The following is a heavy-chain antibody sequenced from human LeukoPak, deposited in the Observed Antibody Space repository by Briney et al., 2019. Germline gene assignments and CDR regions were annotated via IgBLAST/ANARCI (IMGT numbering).Heavy chain of an antibody. CDR2: IRSKTNSYAT. CDR3: AKDPSAYSSSWYL. J-gene: IGHJ5*02. Sequence: GGSLRLSCAASGFTFSGSAMHWVRQASGEGLEWVGRIRSKTNSYATSYAASVKGSFALSRDDSKNTAYLQMNSLKTEDTAVYYCAKDPSAYSSSWYLWGQGTLVTVSS. V-gene: IGHV3-73*01. CDR1: GFTFSGSA. D-gene: IGHD6-13*01.